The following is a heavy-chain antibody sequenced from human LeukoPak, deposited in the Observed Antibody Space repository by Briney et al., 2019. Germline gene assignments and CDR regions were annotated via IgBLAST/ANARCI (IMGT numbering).Heavy chain of an antibody. CDR3: ASSSMVRGVIAFDP. D-gene: IGHD3-10*01. J-gene: IGHJ5*02. CDR1: GDSVSSNSAA. V-gene: IGHV6-1*01. CDR2: TYYRSKWYN. Sequence: SQTLSLTCAISGDSVSSNSAAWNWIRQSPSRGLEWLGRTYYRSKWYNDYAVSVKSRITTNPDTSKNQFSLQLNSVTPEDTAVYYCASSSMVRGVIAFDPWGQGTLVTVSS.